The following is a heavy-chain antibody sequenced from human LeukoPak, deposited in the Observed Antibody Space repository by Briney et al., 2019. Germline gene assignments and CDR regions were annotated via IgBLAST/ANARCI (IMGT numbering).Heavy chain of an antibody. CDR2: ISYDGSNK. Sequence: GGSLRLSCAAPGFTLSGYWMSWVRQAPGKGLEWVAVISYDGSNKYYADSVKGRFTISRDNSKNTLYLQMNSLRAEDTAVYYCAKDREGYYDSSGWGAFDIWGQGTMVTVSS. J-gene: IGHJ3*02. CDR1: GFTLSGYW. D-gene: IGHD3-22*01. CDR3: AKDREGYYDSSGWGAFDI. V-gene: IGHV3-30*18.